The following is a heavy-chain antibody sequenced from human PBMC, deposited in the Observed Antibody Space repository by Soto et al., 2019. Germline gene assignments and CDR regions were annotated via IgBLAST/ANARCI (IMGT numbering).Heavy chain of an antibody. CDR1: GGSISSGDYY. CDR3: ARGNGWDFSKWFDP. V-gene: IGHV4-30-4*01. D-gene: IGHD4-4*01. J-gene: IGHJ5*02. CDR2: IYYSGST. Sequence: SSETLSLTCTVSGGSISSGDYYWSWIRQPPGKGLEWIGYIYYSGSTYYNPSLKSRVTISVDTSKNQFSLKLSSVTAADTAVYYCARGNGWDFSKWFDPWGQGTLVTVS.